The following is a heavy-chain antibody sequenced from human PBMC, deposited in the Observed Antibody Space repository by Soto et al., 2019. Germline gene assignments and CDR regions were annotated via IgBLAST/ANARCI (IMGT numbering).Heavy chain of an antibody. D-gene: IGHD2-2*01. V-gene: IGHV4-31*02. Sequence: SETLSLTCTVPGGSISSGDYYWTWIRQHPGKGLEWIGYIYHSGSTFYNPPLKSRVTISVDTSKNQFSLKLSSVTAADTAVYYCARAQGIELLPAAMAWFDHWGQGTLVTVSS. J-gene: IGHJ5*02. CDR2: IYHSGST. CDR1: GGSISSGDYY. CDR3: ARAQGIELLPAAMAWFDH.